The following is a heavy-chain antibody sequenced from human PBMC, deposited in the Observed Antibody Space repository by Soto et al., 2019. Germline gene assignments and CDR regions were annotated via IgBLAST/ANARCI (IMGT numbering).Heavy chain of an antibody. CDR1: GFTFSSYA. V-gene: IGHV3-23*01. J-gene: IGHJ4*02. CDR3: AKDPLVSRAAAGTAEGLFFDY. D-gene: IGHD6-13*01. Sequence: EVQLLESGGGLVQPGGSLRLSCAASGFTFSSYAMSWVRQAPGKGLEWVSAISGSGGSTYYADSVKGRFTISRDNSKNTLYLQMNSLRAEDTAVYYCAKDPLVSRAAAGTAEGLFFDYWGQGTLVTVSS. CDR2: ISGSGGST.